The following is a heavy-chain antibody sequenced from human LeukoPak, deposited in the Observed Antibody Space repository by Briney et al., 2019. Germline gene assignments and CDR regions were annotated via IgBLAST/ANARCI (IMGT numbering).Heavy chain of an antibody. J-gene: IGHJ4*02. CDR2: IIPIFGTS. CDR3: ARAGAADILTGYYRGPFDY. D-gene: IGHD3-9*01. CDR1: GGTFRSYA. V-gene: IGHV1-69*13. Sequence: GASVKVSCKACGGTFRSYAISWVRQAPGQGLEWMGGIIPIFGTSNYAQKFQGRVTITADESTSTAYMELRSLRSEDTAVYYCARAGAADILTGYYRGPFDYWGQGTLVTVSS.